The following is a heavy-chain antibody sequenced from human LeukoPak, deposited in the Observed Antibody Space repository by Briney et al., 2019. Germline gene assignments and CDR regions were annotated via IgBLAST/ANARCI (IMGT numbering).Heavy chain of an antibody. CDR1: GFTFSSYS. V-gene: IGHV3-48*04. CDR2: ISSSSSTI. Sequence: PGGSLRLSCAASGFTFSSYSMNWVRQAPGKGLEWVSYISSSSSTIYYADSVKGRFTISRDNAKNSLYLQMNSLRAEDMALYYCAKDLGGAFDIWGQGTMVTVSS. CDR3: AKDLGGAFDI. D-gene: IGHD2-15*01. J-gene: IGHJ3*02.